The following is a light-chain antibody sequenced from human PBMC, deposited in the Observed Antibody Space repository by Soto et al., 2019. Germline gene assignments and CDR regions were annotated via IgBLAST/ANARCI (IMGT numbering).Light chain of an antibody. CDR1: QSVSSSY. CDR3: QQEVTVPRT. Sequence: EIVLTQSPGTLSLSPGERATLSCRASQSVSSSYLACYQQKPGQAPRLLIYRTSNRATGIPDRFSGSGSGTDFTLTISRLEPEDFTVYCCQQEVTVPRTFGRGTKVDIK. J-gene: IGKJ4*02. CDR2: RTS. V-gene: IGKV3-20*01.